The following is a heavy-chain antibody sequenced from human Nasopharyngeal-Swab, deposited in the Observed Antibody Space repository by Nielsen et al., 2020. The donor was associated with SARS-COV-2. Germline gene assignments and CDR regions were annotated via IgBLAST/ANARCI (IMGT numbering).Heavy chain of an antibody. V-gene: IGHV3-21*01. CDR2: ISSSSSYI. CDR1: GFTFSSYS. CDR3: ARPPLYYYDSSGPWYFDL. Sequence: GESLKISCAASGFTFSSYSMNWVRQAPGKGLEWVSSISSSSSYIYYADSVKGRFTISRDNAKNSLYLQMNSLRAEDTAVYYCARPPLYYYDSSGPWYFDLCLCGTVVTVSS. D-gene: IGHD3-22*01. J-gene: IGHJ2*01.